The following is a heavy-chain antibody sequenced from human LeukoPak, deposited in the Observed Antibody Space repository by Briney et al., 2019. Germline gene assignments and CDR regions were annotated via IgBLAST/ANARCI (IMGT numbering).Heavy chain of an antibody. D-gene: IGHD1-26*01. CDR2: ISYDGTNK. CDR1: GFTFRSYA. CDR3: SKEATVGGIFGY. V-gene: IGHV3-30*04. Sequence: GGSLRLSCAASGFTFRSYAMRWVRQAPGKGPEWVAFISYDGTNKYHADSVKGRFSISRDNSKNTLYLHMNSLKTEDTAVYYCSKEATVGGIFGYWGQGILVTVSS. J-gene: IGHJ4*02.